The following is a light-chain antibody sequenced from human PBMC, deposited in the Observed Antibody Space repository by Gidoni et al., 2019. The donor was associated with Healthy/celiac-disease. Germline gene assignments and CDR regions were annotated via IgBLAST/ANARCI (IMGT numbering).Light chain of an antibody. V-gene: IGKV3-11*01. CDR3: QQRNNWPLT. Sequence: PATLSVSPGERATISCRASQGVSNDLGWYQQKPGQAPKLLIYDASSRATGIPARFSGSGSGTDFTLTISSLEPEDLAVYYCQQRNNWPLTFGGGTKVEIK. CDR1: QGVSND. CDR2: DAS. J-gene: IGKJ4*01.